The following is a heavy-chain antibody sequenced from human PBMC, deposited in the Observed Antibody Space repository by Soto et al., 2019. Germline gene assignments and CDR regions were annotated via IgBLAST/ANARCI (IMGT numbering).Heavy chain of an antibody. Sequence: QVQLVESGGGVVQPGRSLRLSCAASGFTFSNYAMHWVGQAPVKGLEWVAAILSDEINKYSADSVKGRFTISRDNSKNTLYLQMNSLRPEDTAVYYGAIIATSGGGDAFDIWGQGTMVTVSS. CDR3: AIIATSGGGDAFDI. J-gene: IGHJ3*02. CDR2: ILSDEINK. D-gene: IGHD6-13*01. V-gene: IGHV3-30-3*01. CDR1: GFTFSNYA.